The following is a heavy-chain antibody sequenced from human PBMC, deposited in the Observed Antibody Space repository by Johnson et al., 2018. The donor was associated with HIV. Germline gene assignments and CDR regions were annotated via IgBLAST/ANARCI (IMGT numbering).Heavy chain of an antibody. Sequence: QVQLVESGGGVVQPGRSLRLSCAASGFTFSSYAMHWVRQAPGQGLEWVAVISYDGSNKYYSDSVKGRFTISRDNFKNTLYLQMNSLRAEDTAVYYCATLGGTVTTRAIAQPHDAFDIWGQGTMVTVSS. CDR2: ISYDGSNK. D-gene: IGHD4-17*01. CDR1: GFTFSSYA. J-gene: IGHJ3*02. V-gene: IGHV3-30*14. CDR3: ATLGGTVTTRAIAQPHDAFDI.